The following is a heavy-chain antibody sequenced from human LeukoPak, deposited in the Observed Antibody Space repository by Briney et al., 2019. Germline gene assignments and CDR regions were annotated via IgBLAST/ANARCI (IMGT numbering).Heavy chain of an antibody. Sequence: PSETLSLTCTVSGGSVSSGSYYWSWTRQPPGKGLEWIGYIYYSGSTNYNPSLKSRVTISVDTSKNQFSLKLSSVTAADTAVYYCVRDLWGAGGTQYWGQGILVTVSS. CDR1: GGSVSSGSYY. J-gene: IGHJ4*02. D-gene: IGHD2-15*01. V-gene: IGHV4-61*01. CDR3: VRDLWGAGGTQY. CDR2: IYYSGST.